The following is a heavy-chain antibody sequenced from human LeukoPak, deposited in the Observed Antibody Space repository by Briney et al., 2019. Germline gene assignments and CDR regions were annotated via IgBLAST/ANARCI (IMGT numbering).Heavy chain of an antibody. CDR2: IFHGGNT. CDR3: ARRGYYYDSMESD. CDR1: GDSITSSAFY. D-gene: IGHD3-22*01. J-gene: IGHJ4*02. Sequence: SETLSLTCTVSGDSITSSAFYWGWIRQAPGKGLEWIGNIFHGGNTHYNPSLKSRISISVDRSKNQVSLKLSSVTAADTAVYYCARRGYYYDSMESDWGQGTLVTVSS. V-gene: IGHV4-39*01.